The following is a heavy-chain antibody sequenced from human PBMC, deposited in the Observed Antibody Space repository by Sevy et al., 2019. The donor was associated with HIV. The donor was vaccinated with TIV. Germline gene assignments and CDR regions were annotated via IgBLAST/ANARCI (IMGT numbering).Heavy chain of an antibody. Sequence: GGSLRLSCTASGFTFGDYCMSWVRQAPGKGLEWVAFLKSDVYGGTVDHAASVRGRFVISRDDSKTIAYLQMNDLKTEETCVYYCTRWKAAQSIFDYWGQGALVTVSS. J-gene: IGHJ4*02. CDR1: GFTFGDYC. V-gene: IGHV3-49*04. D-gene: IGHD6-13*01. CDR2: LKSDVYGGTV. CDR3: TRWKAAQSIFDY.